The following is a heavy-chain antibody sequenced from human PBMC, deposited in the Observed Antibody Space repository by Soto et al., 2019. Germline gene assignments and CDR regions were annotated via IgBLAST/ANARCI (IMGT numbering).Heavy chain of an antibody. CDR1: GGSISSGGCY. D-gene: IGHD4-17*01. CDR2: IYYSGST. CDR3: ARGFGDYDALSYYFDY. J-gene: IGHJ4*02. Sequence: QVQLQESGPGLVKPSQTLSLTCTVSGGSISSGGCYWSWIRQHPGKGLEWIGYIYYSGSTYYNPSLKSRVTISVDTSKNQFSLKLSSVTAADTAVYYCARGFGDYDALSYYFDYWGQGTLVTVSS. V-gene: IGHV4-31*03.